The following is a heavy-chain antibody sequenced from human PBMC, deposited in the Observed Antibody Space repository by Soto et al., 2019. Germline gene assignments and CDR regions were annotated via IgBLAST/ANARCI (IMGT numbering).Heavy chain of an antibody. J-gene: IGHJ4*02. D-gene: IGHD2-15*01. CDR2: INSDGSST. Sequence: EVQLVESGGGLVQPGGSLRLSCAASGFTFSSYWMHWVRQAPGKGLVWVSRINSDGSSTSYADSVKGRFIISRDNAKNTLYLQMNSLSAEDTAVYYCVRTSLVVAAATREDYWGQGTLVTVSS. CDR1: GFTFSSYW. V-gene: IGHV3-74*01. CDR3: VRTSLVVAAATREDY.